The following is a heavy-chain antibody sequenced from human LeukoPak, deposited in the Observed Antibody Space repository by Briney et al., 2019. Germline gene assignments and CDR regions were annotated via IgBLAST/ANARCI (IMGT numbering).Heavy chain of an antibody. Sequence: GASVKVSCKASGYTFTSYYMHWVRQAPGQGLEWMGIINPSGGSTSYAQKFQGRVTMTRDMSTSTVYMELSSLRSDDTAVYYCARATDYYGSRSYYEKGGFDSWGQGALVTVSS. CDR2: INPSGGST. CDR1: GYTFTSYY. CDR3: ARATDYYGSRSYYEKGGFDS. V-gene: IGHV1-46*01. D-gene: IGHD3-10*01. J-gene: IGHJ4*02.